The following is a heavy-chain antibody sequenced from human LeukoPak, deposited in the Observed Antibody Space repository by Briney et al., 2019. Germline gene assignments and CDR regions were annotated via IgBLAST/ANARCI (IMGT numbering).Heavy chain of an antibody. CDR3: ARGVYYYDSSGYYLYYFDY. J-gene: IGHJ4*02. CDR2: INSDGRST. V-gene: IGHV3-74*01. D-gene: IGHD3-22*01. CDR1: GFTFSSYW. Sequence: GGSLRLSCAASGFTFSSYWMHWVRQAPGRGLVWVSRINSDGRSTSYADSVKGRFTISRDNAKNTLYLQMNSLRAEDTAVYYCARGVYYYDSSGYYLYYFDYWGQGTLVTVSS.